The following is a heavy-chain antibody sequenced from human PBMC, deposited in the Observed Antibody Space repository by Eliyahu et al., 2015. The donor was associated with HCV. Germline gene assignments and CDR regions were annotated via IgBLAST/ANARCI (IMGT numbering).Heavy chain of an antibody. CDR3: ARVGRYCSSTSCYVEGGWFDP. V-gene: IGHV3-11*01. D-gene: IGHD2-2*01. Sequence: VSYISSSGSTIYYADSVKGRFTISRDNAKNSLYLQMNSLRAEDTAVYYCARVGRYCSSTSCYVEGGWFDPWGQGTLVTVSS. CDR2: ISSSGSTI. J-gene: IGHJ5*02.